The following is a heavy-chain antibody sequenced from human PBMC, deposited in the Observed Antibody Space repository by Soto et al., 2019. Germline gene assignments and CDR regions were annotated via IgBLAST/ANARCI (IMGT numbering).Heavy chain of an antibody. CDR2: IYHSGST. CDR3: ARETGAGKDNWFDP. CDR1: GGSISSYY. Sequence: SETLSLTCTVSGGSISSYYWSWIRQPPGKGLGWIGYIYHSGSTNYNPSLKSRVTISVDKSKNQFSLKLSSVTAADTAVYYCARETGAGKDNWFDPWGQGTLVTVSS. J-gene: IGHJ5*02. V-gene: IGHV4-59*12. D-gene: IGHD6-13*01.